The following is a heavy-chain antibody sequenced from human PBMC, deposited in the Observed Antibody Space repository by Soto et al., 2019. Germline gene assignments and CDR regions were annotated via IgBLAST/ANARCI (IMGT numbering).Heavy chain of an antibody. Sequence: GEPLRRSRTAPGFTFGDYAMRRLRQAPGKGLAWVGFITSKAYGGTTEYAASVKGRFTISREDSKSIAYLQMNSLKTEDTAVYYCTSSVIAVAGQTDYWGRGTLVTVSS. CDR2: ITSKAYGGTT. J-gene: IGHJ4*02. CDR1: GFTFGDYA. CDR3: TSSVIAVAGQTDY. D-gene: IGHD6-19*01. V-gene: IGHV3-49*03.